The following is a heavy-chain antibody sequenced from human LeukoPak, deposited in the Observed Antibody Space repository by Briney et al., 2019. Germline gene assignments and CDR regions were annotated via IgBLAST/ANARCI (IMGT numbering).Heavy chain of an antibody. J-gene: IGHJ6*03. Sequence: SETLSLTCAVYGGSFSGYYWSWIRQPPGKRLEWIGEINHSGSTNYNPSLKSRVTISVDTSKNQFSLKLSSVTAADTAVYYCGRGRVMPGFWSGSLGLYYYYMDVWGKGTTVTVSS. V-gene: IGHV4-34*01. D-gene: IGHD3-3*01. CDR3: GRGRVMPGFWSGSLGLYYYYMDV. CDR1: GGSFSGYY. CDR2: INHSGST.